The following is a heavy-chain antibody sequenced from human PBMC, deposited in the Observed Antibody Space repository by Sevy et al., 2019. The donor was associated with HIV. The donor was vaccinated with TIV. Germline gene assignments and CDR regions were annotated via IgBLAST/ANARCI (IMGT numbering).Heavy chain of an antibody. CDR3: AKDRRRGDAFDI. J-gene: IGHJ3*02. CDR1: GFTFSSYA. V-gene: IGHV3-23*01. CDR2: INGSGGST. Sequence: GGSLRLSCAASGFTFSSYAMSWVRQAPGKGLGWVSAINGSGGSTYYEDSLKGRFTISRDNSKNTQYLQMNSQRAEDTAVYYCAKDRRRGDAFDIWGQGTMVTVSS.